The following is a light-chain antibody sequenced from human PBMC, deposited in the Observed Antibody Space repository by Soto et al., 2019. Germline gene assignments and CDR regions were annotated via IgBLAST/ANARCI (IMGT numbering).Light chain of an antibody. CDR1: QSIGDW. Sequence: DIQMTQSPSTLSASVGDRVTITCRASQSIGDWLAWYQQKPGKAPTLLIYQASTLEGGVPSRFSGSGSGTEFTLTISSLQSDDFATYYCQQYNTYWTFGQGTKVEI. CDR2: QAS. CDR3: QQYNTYWT. V-gene: IGKV1-5*03. J-gene: IGKJ1*01.